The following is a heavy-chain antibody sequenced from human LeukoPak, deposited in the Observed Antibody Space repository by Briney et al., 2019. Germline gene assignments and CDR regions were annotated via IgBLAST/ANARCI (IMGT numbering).Heavy chain of an antibody. CDR2: TIPLFGTA. J-gene: IGHJ1*01. CDR3: ARGGTNYSGYFHH. D-gene: IGHD2-15*01. CDR1: GGTFGTYG. Sequence: SVKVSCKASGGTFGTYGLSWVRQAPGQGLEWMGGTIPLFGTANYAPDFQGRVTMTADKVLNVAYLELTSLRSEDTAVYYCARGGTNYSGYFHHWGQGTLVTVSS. V-gene: IGHV1-69*06.